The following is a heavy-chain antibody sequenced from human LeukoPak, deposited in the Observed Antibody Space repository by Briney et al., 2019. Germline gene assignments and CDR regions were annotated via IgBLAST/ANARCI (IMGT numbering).Heavy chain of an antibody. CDR1: GFTFSSYS. J-gene: IGHJ4*02. Sequence: GALRLSCAASGFTFSSYSMNWVRQAPGKGLEWVSSISSSSSYIYYADSVKGRFTISRDNAKNSLYLQMNSLRAEDKAVYYCARVSAIQLWLYYFDYWGQGTLVTVSS. D-gene: IGHD5-18*01. CDR2: ISSSSSYI. CDR3: ARVSAIQLWLYYFDY. V-gene: IGHV3-21*01.